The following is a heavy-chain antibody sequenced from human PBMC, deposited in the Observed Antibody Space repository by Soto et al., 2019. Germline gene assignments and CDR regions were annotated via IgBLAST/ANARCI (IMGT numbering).Heavy chain of an antibody. J-gene: IGHJ4*02. CDR1: GGSISNYY. D-gene: IGHD1-26*01. CDR2: IYTSGSA. V-gene: IGHV4-4*07. Sequence: QVQLQESGPGLVKPSETLSLTCTVSGGSISNYYCTWIRQPAGKGLEWIGRIYTSGSANYNPSLKSRVTMSVDTSKTQFSLKLSSVTAADTAVYYCARDRSGSYYKYYFDYWGQGTLVTVSS. CDR3: ARDRSGSYYKYYFDY.